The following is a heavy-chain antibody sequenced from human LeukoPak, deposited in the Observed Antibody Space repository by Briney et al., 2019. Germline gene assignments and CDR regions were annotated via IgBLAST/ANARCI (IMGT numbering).Heavy chain of an antibody. CDR3: AGISYSGTWPVGY. J-gene: IGHJ4*02. Sequence: HPGGSLRLSCAASGFTFSSYAMSWVRQAPGKGLEWVSGVSAGGDTTYTADSVRGRFTISRDNSNNTLYLQMNTLTAEDTAVYYCAGISYSGTWPVGYWGQGALVTVTA. CDR1: GFTFSSYA. V-gene: IGHV3-23*01. CDR2: VSAGGDTT. D-gene: IGHD6-25*01.